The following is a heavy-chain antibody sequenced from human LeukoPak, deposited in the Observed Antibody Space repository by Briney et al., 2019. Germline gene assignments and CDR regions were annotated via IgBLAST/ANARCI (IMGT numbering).Heavy chain of an antibody. J-gene: IGHJ6*03. V-gene: IGHV3-23*01. Sequence: GGSLRLSCAASGFTFSSYAMSWVRQAPGKGLEWVSAISGSGGSTYYADSVKGRFTISRDNSENTLYLQMNSLRAEDTAVYYCAKGLGGSYYYYYYMDVWGKGTTVTVSS. CDR1: GFTFSSYA. CDR3: AKGLGGSYYYYYYMDV. CDR2: ISGSGGST. D-gene: IGHD1-26*01.